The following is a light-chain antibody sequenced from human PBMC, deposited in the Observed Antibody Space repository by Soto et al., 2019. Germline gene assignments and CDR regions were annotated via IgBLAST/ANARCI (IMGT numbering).Light chain of an antibody. Sequence: QSVLTQPPSVSAAPGQTVTISCSGGSSNIGHNFVSWYQQLPGTAPKLLIYDNNKRPSGIPDRFSASRSATSATLAITGLQTGDGGVYDCGTWDTGLSSGLLGGGTKLAVL. V-gene: IGLV1-51*01. CDR3: GTWDTGLSSGL. CDR2: DNN. CDR1: SSNIGHNF. J-gene: IGLJ2*01.